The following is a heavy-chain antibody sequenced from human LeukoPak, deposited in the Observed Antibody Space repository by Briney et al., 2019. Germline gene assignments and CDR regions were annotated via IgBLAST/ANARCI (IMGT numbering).Heavy chain of an antibody. CDR2: IYDSGST. CDR1: GGSISSSSYY. D-gene: IGHD3-10*01. Sequence: PSETLSLTCTVSGGSISSSSYYWGWIRQPPGKGLEWIGSIYDSGSTYYNPSLKSRVTISVDTSKNQFSLKLSSVTAADTAVYYCARSGRLLLWFGELRSWFDPWGQGTLVTVSS. CDR3: ARSGRLLLWFGELRSWFDP. V-gene: IGHV4-39*01. J-gene: IGHJ5*02.